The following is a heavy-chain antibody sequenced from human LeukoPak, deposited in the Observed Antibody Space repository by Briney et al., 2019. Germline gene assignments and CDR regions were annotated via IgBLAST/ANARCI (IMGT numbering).Heavy chain of an antibody. CDR2: IYPSDFDT. CDR3: ARSYSSRTSFDY. D-gene: IGHD6-13*01. J-gene: IGHJ4*02. Sequence: GESLKISCKVSGYSFTTYWIGWVRQMPGKGLEWMGIIYPSDFDTRYSPSFEGHVTMSVDKSISTVYLKWNSLQTSDSAIYYCARSYSSRTSFDYWGQGTLVTVSS. V-gene: IGHV5-51*01. CDR1: GYSFTTYW.